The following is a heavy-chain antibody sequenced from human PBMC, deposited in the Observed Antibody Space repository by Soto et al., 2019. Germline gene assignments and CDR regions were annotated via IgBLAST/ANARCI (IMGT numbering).Heavy chain of an antibody. D-gene: IGHD6-13*01. V-gene: IGHV3-30-3*01. CDR2: VSYDGSNK. CDR3: ARAGGYSSSPAYV. J-gene: IGHJ6*02. Sequence: QVQLVASGGGVVQPGTSLRLSCAASGLTFTDYAMHGVRQAPGKGLEWVAAVSYDGSNKYYADSVTGRFTISRDNAKNTLYVQMSSLRAEDTAVYYCARAGGYSSSPAYVWGQGTTVTVS. CDR1: GLTFTDYA.